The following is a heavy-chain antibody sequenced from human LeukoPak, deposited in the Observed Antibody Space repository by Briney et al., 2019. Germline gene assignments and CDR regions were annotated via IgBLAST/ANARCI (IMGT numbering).Heavy chain of an antibody. D-gene: IGHD5-18*01. Sequence: SVTVSCKASGGTFTSYGISWVRQAPGQGLEWMGGIIPMFGTANYAQKFQGRITITADESTSIVYMELNSLRSGDTAVYYCARDNLEYSYGQYAAFDIWGQGTMVTVSS. J-gene: IGHJ3*02. CDR1: GGTFTSYG. V-gene: IGHV1-69*13. CDR3: ARDNLEYSYGQYAAFDI. CDR2: IIPMFGTA.